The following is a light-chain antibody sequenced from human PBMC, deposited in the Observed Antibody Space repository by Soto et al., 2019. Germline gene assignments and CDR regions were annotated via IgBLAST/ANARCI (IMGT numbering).Light chain of an antibody. CDR3: LQYNDYSWT. Sequence: DTQMTQSPSTLSASVGDRVTITCRASETISTWLAWYQQKPGQAPKLLIYSSSFLESGVPSRFSGSGFGTEFTLTISSLLPDDFATYYCLQYNDYSWTFGQGTKVQI. V-gene: IGKV1-5*01. CDR1: ETISTW. CDR2: SSS. J-gene: IGKJ1*01.